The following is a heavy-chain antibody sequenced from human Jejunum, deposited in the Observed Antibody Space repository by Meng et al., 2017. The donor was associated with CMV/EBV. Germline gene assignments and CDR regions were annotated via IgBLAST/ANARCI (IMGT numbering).Heavy chain of an antibody. CDR1: GGSFSAYT. CDR3: ATADEYAIKY. CDR2: IDHLRRT. D-gene: IGHD5-12*01. J-gene: IGHJ4*02. Sequence: QLQLRGWGAGLLNPSATRPRTCALSGGSFSAYTWSWIRQAPGKGLEWIAEIDHLRRTNFNPSLKSRVSISRDTSRDQFSLRLNSVTAADTAVYYCATADEYAIKYWGQGTLVTVSS. V-gene: IGHV4-34*01.